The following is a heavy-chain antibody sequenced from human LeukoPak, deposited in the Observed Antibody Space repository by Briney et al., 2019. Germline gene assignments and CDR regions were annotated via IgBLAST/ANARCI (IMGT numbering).Heavy chain of an antibody. D-gene: IGHD6-6*01. V-gene: IGHV3-7*05. Sequence: PGGSLRLSCAASGFTFSSYWMSWARQAPGKGLQRVASIEQDGSASYYVDSVKGRFTISRDNAKNSVYLQMNSLRAEDTAVYYCARGAYDSSSDHWGQGTLVTISS. CDR2: IEQDGSAS. CDR3: ARGAYDSSSDH. CDR1: GFTFSSYW. J-gene: IGHJ4*02.